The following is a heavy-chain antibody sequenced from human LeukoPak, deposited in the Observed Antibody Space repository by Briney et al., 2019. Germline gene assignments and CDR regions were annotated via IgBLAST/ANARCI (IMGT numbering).Heavy chain of an antibody. CDR2: IYPGDSDT. J-gene: IGHJ5*02. D-gene: IGHD3-10*01. CDR1: GYSFTSFW. V-gene: IGHV5-51*01. CDR3: ARMRGDRAPFDP. Sequence: GESLKISCKGSGYSFTSFWIGWVRQMPGKGLEWMGIIYPGDSDTIYTPSFQGQVTISSDKSIKTAYLQWSSLKASATAMYYFARMRGDRAPFDPWGQGTLVTVSS.